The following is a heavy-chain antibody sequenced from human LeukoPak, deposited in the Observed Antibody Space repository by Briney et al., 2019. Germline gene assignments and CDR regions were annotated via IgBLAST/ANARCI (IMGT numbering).Heavy chain of an antibody. V-gene: IGHV3-74*01. CDR3: SRASSSVPNLLDY. CDR1: GFTFSSNW. D-gene: IGHD6-19*01. CDR2: ISTDGSST. Sequence: QPGGSLRLSCAASGFTFSSNWTHWVRQGPGKGLVWASRISTDGSSTTYADSVKGRFTISRGNAKNTLYLQMNSLRAEDTAVYYCSRASSSVPNLLDYWGQGTLVTVSS. J-gene: IGHJ4*02.